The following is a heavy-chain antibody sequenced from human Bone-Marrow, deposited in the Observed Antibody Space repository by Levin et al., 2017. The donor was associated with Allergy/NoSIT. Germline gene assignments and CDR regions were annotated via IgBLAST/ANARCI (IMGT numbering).Heavy chain of an antibody. CDR1: GFTFSSYG. Sequence: GGSLRLSCSASGFTFSSYGMHWVRQAPGKGLEWVALISYDGSGVYYADSVKGRFTVSRDNSKNTVSLQMDSLRRDDTARYYCAKKRSLDALDVWGPGTTVTVSS. V-gene: IGHV3-33*03. CDR3: AKKRSLDALDV. D-gene: IGHD1-1*01. J-gene: IGHJ6*02. CDR2: ISYDGSGV.